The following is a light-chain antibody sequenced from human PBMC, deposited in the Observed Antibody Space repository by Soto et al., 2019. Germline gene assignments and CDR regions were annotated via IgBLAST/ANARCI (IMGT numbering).Light chain of an antibody. J-gene: IGLJ1*01. CDR1: GSNIGAGYD. CDR3: QSSDSSLSGSYV. V-gene: IGLV1-40*01. Sequence: QSVLTQPPSVSGAPGQRVTISCTGSGSNIGAGYDVHWYQQLPGTAPKLLIYRNSNRPSGVPDRFSGSKSGTSASLAITGLQAEDDADYYCQSSDSSLSGSYVFGTGTKLTVL. CDR2: RNS.